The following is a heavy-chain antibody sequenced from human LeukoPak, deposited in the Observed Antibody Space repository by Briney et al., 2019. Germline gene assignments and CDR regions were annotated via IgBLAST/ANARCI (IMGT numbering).Heavy chain of an antibody. Sequence: PSETLSLTCTVSGGFINTNSYYWGWIRQPPGKGLEWIGSISDSGSTYYNPSLKSRVTISVDTSKNRFSLKLSTVTAADTAVYYCARDRGWLPTYNWFDPWGQGTLVTVSS. V-gene: IGHV4-39*07. CDR1: GGFINTNSYY. CDR3: ARDRGWLPTYNWFDP. CDR2: ISDSGST. J-gene: IGHJ5*02. D-gene: IGHD5-12*01.